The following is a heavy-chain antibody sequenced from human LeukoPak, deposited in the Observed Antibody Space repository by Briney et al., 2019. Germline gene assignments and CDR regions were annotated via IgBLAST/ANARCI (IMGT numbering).Heavy chain of an antibody. Sequence: PGGSLRLSCAASGFSFSNYAMSWVRQAPGKGLEWVSAISGSGGNTYYADSVEGRFTISRDNSKNTLYLQMDRMRVEDSAVYYCVRDGDIVVVITFAYWGQGNLVTVSS. D-gene: IGHD3-22*01. CDR1: GFSFSNYA. CDR2: ISGSGGNT. V-gene: IGHV3-23*01. CDR3: VRDGDIVVVITFAY. J-gene: IGHJ4*02.